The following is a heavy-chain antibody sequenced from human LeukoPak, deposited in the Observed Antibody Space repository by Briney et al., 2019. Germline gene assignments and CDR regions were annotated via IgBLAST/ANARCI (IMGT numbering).Heavy chain of an antibody. CDR1: GYTFTSYG. D-gene: IGHD3-9*01. CDR2: ISAYNGNK. J-gene: IGHJ3*02. CDR3: ARANFDWSNDAFDI. Sequence: ASVKVSCKACGYTFTSYGISWVRQAPGQGLEWMGWISAYNGNKNYVQKLQGRVTMTTDTSTSTAYMELRSLRSDDAAVYYCARANFDWSNDAFDIWGQGTMVTVSS. V-gene: IGHV1-18*01.